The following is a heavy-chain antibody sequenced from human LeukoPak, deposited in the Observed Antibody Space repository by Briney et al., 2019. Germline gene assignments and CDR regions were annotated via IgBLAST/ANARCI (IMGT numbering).Heavy chain of an antibody. CDR3: ARLAAAGTVVYYGMDV. CDR1: GYNFTNYW. V-gene: IGHV5-51*01. Sequence: GESLKISCKGSGYNFTNYWIGWVRQMPGKGLEWMGIIYPGDSDTKYSPSFQGQVTISADKSISTAYLQWSSLKASDTAMYYCARLAAAGTVVYYGMDVWGQGTAVTVSS. D-gene: IGHD6-13*01. CDR2: IYPGDSDT. J-gene: IGHJ6*02.